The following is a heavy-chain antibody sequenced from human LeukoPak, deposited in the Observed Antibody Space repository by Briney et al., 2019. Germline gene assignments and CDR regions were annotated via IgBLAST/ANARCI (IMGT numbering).Heavy chain of an antibody. Sequence: GGSLRLSCAASGFTFSSYAMSWVRQAPGKGLEWVSAISGSGGSTYYADSVKGRFTISRDNSKNTLYLQMNSLRAEDTAVYYCAKQGVVPAAPSHYYGMDVWGQGTTVTVSS. CDR1: GFTFSSYA. V-gene: IGHV3-23*01. CDR3: AKQGVVPAAPSHYYGMDV. D-gene: IGHD2-2*01. J-gene: IGHJ6*02. CDR2: ISGSGGST.